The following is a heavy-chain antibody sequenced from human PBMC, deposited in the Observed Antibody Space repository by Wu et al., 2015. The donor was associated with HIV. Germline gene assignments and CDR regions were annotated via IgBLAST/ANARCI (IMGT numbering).Heavy chain of an antibody. Sequence: QVQLVQSGAELRKSGASAKVSCTATGYTFTAYYVHWVRQAPGQGLEWMGCINPQSDDTKYAQKFQGRVTMTRDTSTNTAYMELSGLTFDDTAMYYCLTATDGIVYWGEGTTVVVS. D-gene: IGHD5-24*01. V-gene: IGHV1-2*02. CDR1: GYTFTAYY. J-gene: IGHJ6*02. CDR3: LTATDGIVY. CDR2: INPQSDDT.